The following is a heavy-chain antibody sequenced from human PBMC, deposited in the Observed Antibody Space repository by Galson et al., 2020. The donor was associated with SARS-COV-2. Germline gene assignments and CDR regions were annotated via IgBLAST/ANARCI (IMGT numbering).Heavy chain of an antibody. J-gene: IGHJ6*02. D-gene: IGHD5-18*01. Sequence: GGSLRLSCAASGFAFINYWMHWVRQTPGKGLEWVSYISSSSSTIYYADSVKGRFTISRDNAKNSLYLQMNSLRAEDTAVYYCARADTAMAPAGYYGMDVWGQGTTVTVSS. CDR2: ISSSSSTI. CDR1: GFAFINYW. CDR3: ARADTAMAPAGYYGMDV. V-gene: IGHV3-48*01.